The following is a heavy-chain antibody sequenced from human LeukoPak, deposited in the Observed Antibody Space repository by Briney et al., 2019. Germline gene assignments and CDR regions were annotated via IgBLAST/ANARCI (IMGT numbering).Heavy chain of an antibody. V-gene: IGHV4-59*08. D-gene: IGHD2-15*01. CDR1: GGSINSYY. CDR2: IYYSGST. Sequence: PSETLSLTCTVSGGSINSYYWSWIRQPPGKGLEWIGYIYYSGSTNYNPSLKSRVTISVDTSNNKFSLKLTSLTAADTAVYYCVRHLSAGRPAFGIWGQGTMVTVSS. CDR3: VRHLSAGRPAFGI. J-gene: IGHJ3*02.